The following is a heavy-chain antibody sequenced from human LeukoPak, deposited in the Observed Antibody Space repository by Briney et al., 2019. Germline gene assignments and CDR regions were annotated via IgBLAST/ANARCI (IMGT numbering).Heavy chain of an antibody. D-gene: IGHD2/OR15-2a*01. Sequence: GGSLRLSCAASGFTFNTYWMHWVRQAPGKGLVWVSSINADGSSTSYADSMKGRFTISRDNAKNTLYLQMNSLRAEDMAVYYCASQQSFHYYYMDVWGKGTTVTASS. CDR2: INADGSST. V-gene: IGHV3-74*01. CDR3: ASQQSFHYYYMDV. CDR1: GFTFNTYW. J-gene: IGHJ6*03.